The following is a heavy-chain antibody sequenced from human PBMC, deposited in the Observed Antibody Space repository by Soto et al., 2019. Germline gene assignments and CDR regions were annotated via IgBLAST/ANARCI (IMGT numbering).Heavy chain of an antibody. CDR3: AKDATTLLWFGNYYFDY. V-gene: IGHV3-23*01. D-gene: IGHD3-10*01. CDR1: GFTFSSYA. CDR2: ISGSGGST. Sequence: PGGSLRLSCAASGFTFSSYAMSWVRQAPGKGLEWVSAISGSGGSTYYADSVKGRFTISRDNSKNTLCLQMNSLRAEDTAVYYCAKDATTLLWFGNYYFDYWGQGTLVTVSS. J-gene: IGHJ4*02.